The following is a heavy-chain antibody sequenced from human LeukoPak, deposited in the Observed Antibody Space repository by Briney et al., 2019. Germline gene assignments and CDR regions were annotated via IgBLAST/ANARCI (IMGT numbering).Heavy chain of an antibody. Sequence: GGSLRLSCAASGLTFSNSAMSWVRQAPGKGLEWVSTISGSGGSTYYADSVKGRFTISRDNSKNTMYLQMNSLRAEDTAVYYCASFYDSSGYYYQISEGFWKYFDYWGQGTLVTVSS. J-gene: IGHJ4*02. CDR1: GLTFSNSA. CDR2: ISGSGGST. D-gene: IGHD3-22*01. V-gene: IGHV3-23*01. CDR3: ASFYDSSGYYYQISEGFWKYFDY.